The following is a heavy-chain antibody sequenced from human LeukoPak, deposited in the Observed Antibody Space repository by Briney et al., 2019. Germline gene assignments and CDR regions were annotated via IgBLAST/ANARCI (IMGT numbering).Heavy chain of an antibody. CDR2: INHSGST. Sequence: SETLSLTCAVYGGSFSGYYWSWIRQSPGKGLEWIGEINHSGSTNYSPSLKSRVTISVDTSKNQFSLKLSSVTAADTAVYYCAATSRVVVSFDYWGQGTLVTVSS. V-gene: IGHV4-34*01. J-gene: IGHJ4*02. CDR3: AATSRVVVSFDY. CDR1: GGSFSGYY. D-gene: IGHD2-21*01.